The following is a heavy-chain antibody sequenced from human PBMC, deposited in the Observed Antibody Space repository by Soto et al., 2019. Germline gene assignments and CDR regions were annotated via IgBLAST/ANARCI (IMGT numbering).Heavy chain of an antibody. CDR1: GSTVSSSY. V-gene: IGHV3-53*01. CDR3: ARVRNVDTWPKTFDY. D-gene: IGHD3-3*01. CDR2: IYGGGNT. Sequence: PGGSLRLSCAASGSTVSSSYMSWVRQAPGKGLEWVSIIYGGGNTYYADSVKGRFTISRDNFKNTLHLEMNNLRADDTAVYHCARVRNVDTWPKTFDYWGQGTLVTVSS. J-gene: IGHJ4*02.